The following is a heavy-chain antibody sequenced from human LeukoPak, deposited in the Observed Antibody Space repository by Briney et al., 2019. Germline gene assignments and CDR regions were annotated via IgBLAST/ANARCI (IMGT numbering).Heavy chain of an antibody. CDR3: AKDREVFRADKYFQH. CDR1: GFTFSSYG. Sequence: GGSLRLSCAASGFTFSSYGMHWVRQAPGKGLEWVAIISYDGSNKYYADSVKGRFTISRDNSKNTLYLQMNSLRAEDTAVYYCAKDREVFRADKYFQHWGQGTLVTVSS. CDR2: ISYDGSNK. V-gene: IGHV3-30*18. J-gene: IGHJ1*01.